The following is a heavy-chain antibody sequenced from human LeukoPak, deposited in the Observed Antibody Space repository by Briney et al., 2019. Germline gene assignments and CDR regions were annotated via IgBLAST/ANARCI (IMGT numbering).Heavy chain of an antibody. CDR2: INPNSGGT. V-gene: IGHV1-2*02. J-gene: IGHJ6*03. Sequence: GASVKVSCKASGYTFSNYYTHWVRQAPGQGLEWMGWINPNSGGTNYAQKFQGRVTMTRDTSISTAYMELSRLRSDDTAVYYCARAPQDYYYMDVWGKGTTVTVSS. CDR3: ARAPQDYYYMDV. CDR1: GYTFSNYY.